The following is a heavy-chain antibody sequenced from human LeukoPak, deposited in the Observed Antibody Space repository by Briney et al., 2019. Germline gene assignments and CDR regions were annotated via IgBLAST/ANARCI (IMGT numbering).Heavy chain of an antibody. CDR2: INPSGGST. CDR3: ARGLETPGYFDY. D-gene: IGHD3-3*01. V-gene: IGHV1-46*01. Sequence: ASVKVSCKASGYTFTSYYMHWVRQAPGQGLEWMGIINPSGGSTRYVQKFQGRVTMTRDTSTSTVYMELSSLRFEDTAVYYCARGLETPGYFDYWGQGTLVTVSS. J-gene: IGHJ4*02. CDR1: GYTFTSYY.